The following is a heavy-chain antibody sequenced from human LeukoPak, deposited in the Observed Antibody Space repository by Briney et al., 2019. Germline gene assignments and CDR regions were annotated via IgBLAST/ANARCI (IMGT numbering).Heavy chain of an antibody. V-gene: IGHV3-30-3*01. J-gene: IGHJ3*02. CDR1: GFTFSSYA. D-gene: IGHD6-13*01. Sequence: GGSLRLSCAASGFTFSSYAVHWVRQAPGKGLEWVAVISYDRSNKYYADSVKGRFTISRDNSKNTLYLQMNSLRAEDTAVYYCARDTLWGYSSSWGAFDIWGQGTMVTVSS. CDR3: ARDTLWGYSSSWGAFDI. CDR2: ISYDRSNK.